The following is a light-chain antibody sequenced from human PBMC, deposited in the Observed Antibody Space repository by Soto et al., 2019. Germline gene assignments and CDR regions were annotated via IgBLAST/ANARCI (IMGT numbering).Light chain of an antibody. CDR1: SSNIGSNI. Sequence: QSVLTQPPSASGTPGQRVTISCAGSSSNIGSNIVNWYQQFPGTAPKLLIYSNNQRPSGVPDRFSDSKSGTSASLAISGLHSEDEADYYCAAWDDSLNGVIFGGGTKLTVL. V-gene: IGLV1-44*01. CDR2: SNN. J-gene: IGLJ2*01. CDR3: AAWDDSLNGVI.